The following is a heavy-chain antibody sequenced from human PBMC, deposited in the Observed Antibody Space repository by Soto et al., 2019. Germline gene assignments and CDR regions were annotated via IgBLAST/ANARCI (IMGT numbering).Heavy chain of an antibody. CDR3: ARDRGWYAAFDI. CDR1: GFTFSSYG. D-gene: IGHD6-19*01. CDR2: IWYDGSNK. V-gene: IGHV3-33*01. Sequence: GGSLRLSCAASGFTFSSYGMHWVRQAPGKGLEWVAVIWYDGSNKYYADSVKGRFTISRDNSKNTLYLQMNSLRAEDTAVYYCARDRGWYAAFDIWGQGTMVTVSS. J-gene: IGHJ3*02.